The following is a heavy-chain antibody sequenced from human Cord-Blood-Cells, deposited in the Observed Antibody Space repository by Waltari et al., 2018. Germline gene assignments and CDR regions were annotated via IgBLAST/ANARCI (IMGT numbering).Heavy chain of an antibody. CDR3: AKEEMGCSGGDCYFDY. J-gene: IGHJ4*02. CDR2: ISYDGSNK. V-gene: IGHV3-30*18. CDR1: GFTFSSYG. D-gene: IGHD2-21*01. Sequence: QVQLVESGGGVVQPGRSLRLSCAASGFTFSSYGMPWVRQAPGKGLEWVAVISYDGSNKYYADSVKGRFTISRDNSKNTLYLQMNSLRAEDTAVYYCAKEEMGCSGGDCYFDYWGQGTLVTVSS.